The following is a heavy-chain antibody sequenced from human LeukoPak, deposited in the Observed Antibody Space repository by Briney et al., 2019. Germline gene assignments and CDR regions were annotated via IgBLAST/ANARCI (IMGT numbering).Heavy chain of an antibody. D-gene: IGHD1-14*01. CDR2: IYSGGST. CDR1: WFTVSSNY. CDR3: ARGPSRTSGDAFDI. Sequence: GSLRIFCAASWFTVSSNYMSWVRQAPGKGLEWVSVIYSGGSTYYADSVKGRFTISRDNSKNTLYLQMNSLRAEDTAVYYCARGPSRTSGDAFDIWGQGTMVTVSS. J-gene: IGHJ3*02. V-gene: IGHV3-53*01.